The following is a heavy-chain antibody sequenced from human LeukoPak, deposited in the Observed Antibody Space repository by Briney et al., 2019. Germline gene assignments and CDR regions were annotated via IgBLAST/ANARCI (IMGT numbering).Heavy chain of an antibody. CDR3: AKDRDWPNMYYYGSSGYDGDY. D-gene: IGHD3-22*01. Sequence: GGSLRLSCAASGFTFSSSGMRWVRQAPGRGLEWVSVISLIGGSTYYADSVKGRFTISRDNSKKTVYLQMNSLRAEDTAVYYCAKDRDWPNMYYYGSSGYDGDYWGQGTLVTVSS. V-gene: IGHV3-23*01. J-gene: IGHJ4*02. CDR1: GFTFSSSG. CDR2: ISLIGGST.